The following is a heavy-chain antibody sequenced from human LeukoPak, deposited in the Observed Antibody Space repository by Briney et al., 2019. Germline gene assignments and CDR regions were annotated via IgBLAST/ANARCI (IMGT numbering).Heavy chain of an antibody. CDR1: RYTFTGYY. D-gene: IGHD1-20*01. CDR2: INPHSGGT. V-gene: IGHV1-2*06. Sequence: ASVKVSCKASRYTFTGYYMHWVRQAPGQGLEWIGRINPHSGGTKYAQKFQGRVTMTRDTSISTAYIELSRLRSDDTAVYYCGRDLEGGGITGTYLDAFDIWGQGTMVTVSS. J-gene: IGHJ3*02. CDR3: GRDLEGGGITGTYLDAFDI.